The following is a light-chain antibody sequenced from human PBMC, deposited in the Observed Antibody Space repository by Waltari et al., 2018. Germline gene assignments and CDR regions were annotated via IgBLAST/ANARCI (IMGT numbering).Light chain of an antibody. CDR1: QSLTKRY. CDR2: GAS. J-gene: IGKJ2*01. CDR3: QQYGSSVWYT. V-gene: IGKV3-20*01. Sequence: VLTQSPGTLSLSPGERATLSCRASQSLTKRYLAWYQQKPGQAPRLLIYGASSRAAGIPDRFSGSGSETDFTLTISSLGPEGFAVYYCQQYGSSVWYTFGQGTKLEIK.